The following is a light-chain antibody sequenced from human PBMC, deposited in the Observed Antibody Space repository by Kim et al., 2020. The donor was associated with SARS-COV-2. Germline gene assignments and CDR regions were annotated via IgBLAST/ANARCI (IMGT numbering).Light chain of an antibody. J-gene: IGLJ2*01. Sequence: ASGSPGQSVTISCTGPSSDYVSWYLQHPGKAPKLMIYEVSKRPSGVPDRFSGSKSGNTASLIVSGLQAEDEGDYYCSSYGGSNNLLFGGGTQLTVL. CDR1: SSDY. V-gene: IGLV2-8*01. CDR2: EVS. CDR3: SSYGGSNNLL.